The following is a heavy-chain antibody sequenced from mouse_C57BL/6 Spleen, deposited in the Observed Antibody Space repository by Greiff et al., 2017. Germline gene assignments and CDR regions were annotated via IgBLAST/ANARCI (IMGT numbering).Heavy chain of an antibody. J-gene: IGHJ1*03. CDR2: IDPANGNT. CDR1: GFNIKNSY. Sequence: VQLKQSVAELVRPGASVKLSCTASGFNIKNSYMHWVQQRPEQGLEWIGRIDPANGNTKYAPKFQGKATITADTSSNTAYLQLSSLTSEDTAIYYCARADLDCWYFDVWGTGTTVTVSS. CDR3: ARADLDCWYFDV. V-gene: IGHV14-3*01.